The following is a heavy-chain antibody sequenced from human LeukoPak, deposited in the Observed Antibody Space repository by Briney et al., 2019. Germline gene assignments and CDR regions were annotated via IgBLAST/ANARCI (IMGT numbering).Heavy chain of an antibody. J-gene: IGHJ4*02. CDR2: ISYDGSNK. D-gene: IGHD3-10*01. Sequence: GGSLRLSCAASGFTFSSYGMHWVRQAPGKGLEWVAVISYDGSNKYYADSVKGRFTISRDNSKNTLYLQMNSLRAEDTAVYYCAKPSIPYGSGSYYFDYWAQGTLVTVSS. V-gene: IGHV3-30*18. CDR1: GFTFSSYG. CDR3: AKPSIPYGSGSYYFDY.